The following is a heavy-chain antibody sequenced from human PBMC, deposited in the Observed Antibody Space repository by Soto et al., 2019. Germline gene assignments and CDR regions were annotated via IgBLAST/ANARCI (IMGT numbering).Heavy chain of an antibody. D-gene: IGHD4-4*01. J-gene: IGHJ6*02. Sequence: GSLRLSCAASGFTFTSYDMHWVRQAPGKGLEWMALILYDGSAEYYADSVKGRFTISRDNSKGTLYLQMNSLRAEGTAVYYCARSRDGYSFYFYYGMDVWGQGTTVTVSS. CDR3: ARSRDGYSFYFYYGMDV. CDR1: GFTFTSYD. CDR2: ILYDGSAE. V-gene: IGHV3-30*03.